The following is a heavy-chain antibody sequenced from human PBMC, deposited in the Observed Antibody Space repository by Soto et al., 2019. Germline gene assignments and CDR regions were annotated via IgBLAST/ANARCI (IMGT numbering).Heavy chain of an antibody. CDR1: GCTLCNYA. V-gene: IGHV3-23*01. D-gene: IGHD1-1*01. J-gene: IGHJ4*02. CDR3: AKDNGN. CDR2: VSGSGDST. Sequence: EPRRGYWGGSGCTLCNYAMSWVRQAPGKGLEWVSAVSGSGDSTYYADSVKGRFTISRDNSKNTLFLQMNSLRAEDTAVYYCAKDNGNWGRGTLVTAPQ.